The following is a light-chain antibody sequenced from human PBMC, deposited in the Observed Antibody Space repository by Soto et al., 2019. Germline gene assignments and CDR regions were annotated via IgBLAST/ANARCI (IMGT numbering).Light chain of an antibody. J-gene: IGKJ1*01. V-gene: IGKV1-27*01. CDR1: QGINIY. CDR2: AAS. Sequence: DIQMTQSPSSLSASVGDRVTITCRASQGINIYVAWYQQKPGKVPKLLIYAASSLQSGVPSRFSGSGYGTDFSLTISSLQPEDVANYYCQKYDRAPWTFGQGTKVEVK. CDR3: QKYDRAPWT.